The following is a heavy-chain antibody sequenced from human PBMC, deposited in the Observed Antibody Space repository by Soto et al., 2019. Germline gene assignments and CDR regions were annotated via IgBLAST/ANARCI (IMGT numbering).Heavy chain of an antibody. Sequence: TLSLNCAVSGASILSGGYSWSWSRHPPGKGLEWIGYIYHSGSTYYNPSLKSRVTISVDMSKNQFSPKLSSVTAADTAVYYCARDQGYDFWGGYYGMDVWGQGTTVT. D-gene: IGHD3-3*01. V-gene: IGHV4-30-2*01. J-gene: IGHJ6*02. CDR2: IYHSGST. CDR1: GASILSGGYS. CDR3: ARDQGYDFWGGYYGMDV.